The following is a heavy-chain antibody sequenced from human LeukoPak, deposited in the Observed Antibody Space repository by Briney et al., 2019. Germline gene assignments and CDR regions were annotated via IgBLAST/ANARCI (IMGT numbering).Heavy chain of an antibody. CDR2: MYHSGST. D-gene: IGHD5-12*01. Sequence: SETLSLTCTVSGGSFSGSSYYWGWIRQPPGKGLEWIGSMYHSGSTYYNPSLKSRVTISVDRSKNQFSLKLSSVTAADTAVYYCASSGKHSGYDFTYWGQGTLVTVSS. CDR1: GGSFSGSSYY. V-gene: IGHV4-39*07. CDR3: ASSGKHSGYDFTY. J-gene: IGHJ4*02.